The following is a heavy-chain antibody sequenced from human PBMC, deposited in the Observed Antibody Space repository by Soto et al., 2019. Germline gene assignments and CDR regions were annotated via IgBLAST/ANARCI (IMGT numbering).Heavy chain of an antibody. CDR2: INHSGNT. CDR1: GKSLSGYY. CDR3: ARHHVRGRTIAGAAEF. J-gene: IGHJ4*02. V-gene: IGHV4-34*01. Sequence: QVQLQQWGAGLLKPSETLSLTCAVYGKSLSGYYWSWIRQPPGKALEWIGEINHSGNTNYNPSLKSRVTRSVYTSKNQRFLNLSSVTAADTAMYYCARHHVRGRTIAGAAEFWGQGTLVTVSS. D-gene: IGHD1-26*01.